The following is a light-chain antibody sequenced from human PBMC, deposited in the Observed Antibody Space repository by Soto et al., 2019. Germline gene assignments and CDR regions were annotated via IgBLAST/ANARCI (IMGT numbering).Light chain of an antibody. V-gene: IGKV3-20*01. J-gene: IGKJ4*01. CDR3: QHYGSPLT. CDR2: GVS. CDR1: QSVRSSY. Sequence: EIVLTQSPGTLSLSPGGRATLSCRASQSVRSSYLAWYQQRPGQAPRLLIFGVSFRATGIPDRFSGSGSGTDFTLTISRLEPEDFAVYYCQHYGSPLTFGGGTKWIS.